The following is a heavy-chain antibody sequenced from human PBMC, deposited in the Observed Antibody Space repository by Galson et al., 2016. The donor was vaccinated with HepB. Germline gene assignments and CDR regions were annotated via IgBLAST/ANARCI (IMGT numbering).Heavy chain of an antibody. J-gene: IGHJ4*02. CDR2: ISYDGSDK. Sequence: LRLSCAASGFTFSSYTMHWVRQAPGKGLEWVAVISYDGSDKYYADSVKGRFTISRDNSKNTLYLQMNSLRADDTAVYYCARGAEWLALWYFDYWGQGTQVTVSS. CDR3: ARGAEWLALWYFDY. CDR1: GFTFSSYT. D-gene: IGHD6-19*01. V-gene: IGHV3-30*04.